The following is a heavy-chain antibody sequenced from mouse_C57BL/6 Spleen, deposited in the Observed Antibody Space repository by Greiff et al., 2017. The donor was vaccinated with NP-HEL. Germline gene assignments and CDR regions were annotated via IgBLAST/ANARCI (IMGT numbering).Heavy chain of an antibody. V-gene: IGHV1-50*01. CDR3: ARVTTVPLFDY. D-gene: IGHD1-1*01. CDR2: IDPSDSYT. Sequence: QVQLQQPGAELVKPGASVKLSCKASGYTFTSYWMQWVKQRPGQGLEWIGEIDPSDSYTNYNQKFKGKATLTVDTSSSTAYMQLSSLTSEDSAVYYCARVTTVPLFDYWGQGTTLTVSS. CDR1: GYTFTSYW. J-gene: IGHJ2*01.